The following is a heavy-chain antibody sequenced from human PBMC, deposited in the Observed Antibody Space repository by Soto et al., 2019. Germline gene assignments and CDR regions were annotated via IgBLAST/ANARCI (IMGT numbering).Heavy chain of an antibody. V-gene: IGHV5-51*01. CDR3: ARPKQLARYYYGMDV. D-gene: IGHD6-6*01. CDR2: IYPGDSDT. CDR1: GYSFTSYW. J-gene: IGHJ6*02. Sequence: PGESLKISCKGSGYSFTSYWIGWVRQMPGKGLEWMGIIYPGDSDTRYSPSFQGQVTISADKSISTAYLQWSSLKASDTAMYYCARPKQLARYYYGMDVWGRVTTVTVS.